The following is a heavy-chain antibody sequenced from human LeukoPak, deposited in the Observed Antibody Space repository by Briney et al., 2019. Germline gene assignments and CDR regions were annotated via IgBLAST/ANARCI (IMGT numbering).Heavy chain of an antibody. CDR2: IYYSGST. V-gene: IGHV4-30-4*01. Sequence: PSETLSLTCTVSGGSISSGDYYWSWIRQPPGKGLEWIGYIYYSGSTYYNPSLKSRVTISVDTSKNQFSLKLSSVTAADTAVYYCARDEGAVRYDYWGQGTLVTVSS. CDR3: ARDEGAVRYDY. D-gene: IGHD4-17*01. J-gene: IGHJ4*02. CDR1: GGSISSGDYY.